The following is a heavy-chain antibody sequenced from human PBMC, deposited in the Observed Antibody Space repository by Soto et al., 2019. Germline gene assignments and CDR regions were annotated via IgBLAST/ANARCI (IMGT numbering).Heavy chain of an antibody. CDR2: IIPIFGTA. CDR1: GGTFSSYA. Sequence: SVKVSCKASGGTFSSYAISWVRQAPGQGLEWMGGIIPIFGTANYAQKFQGRVTITADKSISTAYMELSRLRSDDTAVYYCARDLTPTPYYGMDVWGQGTTVTVSS. CDR3: ARDLTPTPYYGMDV. J-gene: IGHJ6*02. V-gene: IGHV1-69*06.